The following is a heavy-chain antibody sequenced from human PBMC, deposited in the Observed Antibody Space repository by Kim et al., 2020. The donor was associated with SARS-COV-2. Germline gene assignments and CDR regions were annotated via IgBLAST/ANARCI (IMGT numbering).Heavy chain of an antibody. CDR3: AALRFVYGSGSYLY. D-gene: IGHD3-10*01. Sequence: ASVKVSCKASGYTFTGYYMHWVRQAPGQGLEWMGRINPNSGGTNYAQKFQGRVTMTRDTSISTAYMELSRLRSDDTAVYYCAALRFVYGSGSYLYWGQGTLVTVSS. J-gene: IGHJ4*02. CDR1: GYTFTGYY. V-gene: IGHV1-2*06. CDR2: INPNSGGT.